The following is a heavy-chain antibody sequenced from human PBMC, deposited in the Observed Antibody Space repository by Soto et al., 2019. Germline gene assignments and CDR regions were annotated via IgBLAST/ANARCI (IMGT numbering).Heavy chain of an antibody. CDR1: GGTFSSYA. J-gene: IGHJ4*02. V-gene: IGHV1-69*13. D-gene: IGHD3-10*01. Sequence: GASVKVSCKASGGTFSSYAISWVRQAPGQGLEWMGGIIPIFGTANYAQKFQGRVTITADESTSTAYMELSSLRSEDTAVYYCARERTDYYGSEAFDYWGQGTLVTVSS. CDR3: ARERTDYYGSEAFDY. CDR2: IIPIFGTA.